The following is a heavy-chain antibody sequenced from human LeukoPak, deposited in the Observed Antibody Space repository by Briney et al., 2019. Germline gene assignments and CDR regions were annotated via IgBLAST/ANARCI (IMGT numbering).Heavy chain of an antibody. D-gene: IGHD2-2*01. Sequence: GASVKVSCKASGYTFITYGISWVRQAPGQGLEWMGWISAYNGNTNYAQKVQGRVTMTSDTSTSTAYMELRSLRSDDTAVYYCARDQGVVVVPAAIVHWGQGTLVTVSS. CDR1: GYTFITYG. CDR2: ISAYNGNT. J-gene: IGHJ5*02. CDR3: ARDQGVVVVPAAIVH. V-gene: IGHV1-18*01.